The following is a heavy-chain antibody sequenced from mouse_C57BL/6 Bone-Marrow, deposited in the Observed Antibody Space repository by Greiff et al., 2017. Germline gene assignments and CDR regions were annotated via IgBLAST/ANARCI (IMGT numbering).Heavy chain of an antibody. CDR1: GYTFTDYY. D-gene: IGHD1-1*01. Sequence: VQLQQSGPELVKPGASVKISCKASGYTFTDYYMNWVKQSHGKSLEWIGDINPNNGGTSYNQKFKGKATLTVDKSSSTAYMELRSLTSEDSAVYYCARKPPYYYGSSYYFDYWGQGTTLTVSS. CDR2: INPNNGGT. J-gene: IGHJ2*01. V-gene: IGHV1-26*01. CDR3: ARKPPYYYGSSYYFDY.